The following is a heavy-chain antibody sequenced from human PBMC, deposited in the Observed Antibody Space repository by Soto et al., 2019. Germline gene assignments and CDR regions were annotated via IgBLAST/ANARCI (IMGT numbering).Heavy chain of an antibody. CDR3: AKDLLGPGPAYGMDV. D-gene: IGHD7-27*01. CDR1: EFTFSSYG. J-gene: IGHJ6*02. CDR2: ISYDGSNK. V-gene: IGHV3-30*18. Sequence: QVQLVESGGGVVQPGRSLRLSCAASEFTFSSYGMHWVRQAPGKGLEWVAVISYDGSNKYYADSVKGRFTISRDNSKNTLYLQMNSLRAEDTAVYYCAKDLLGPGPAYGMDVWGQGTTVTVSS.